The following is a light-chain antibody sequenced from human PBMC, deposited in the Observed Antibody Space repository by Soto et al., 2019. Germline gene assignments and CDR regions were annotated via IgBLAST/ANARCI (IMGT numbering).Light chain of an antibody. CDR3: QQYDNLPT. V-gene: IGKV1-33*01. CDR2: DAS. Sequence: DIQMTQSPSSLSASVVDRVTITCQAGQDISNYLNWYQQKPGKAPKLLIYDASNLETGVPSRFSGSGSGTDFTFTISSLQPEDIATYYCQQYDNLPTFGQGTRLEIK. CDR1: QDISNY. J-gene: IGKJ5*01.